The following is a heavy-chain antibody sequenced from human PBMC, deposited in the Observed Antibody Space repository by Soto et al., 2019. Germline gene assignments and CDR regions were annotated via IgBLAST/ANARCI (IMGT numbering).Heavy chain of an antibody. CDR1: GYTFTFYA. D-gene: IGHD3-10*01. V-gene: IGHV1-3*04. CDR3: ARDSFYRGSGLYGMDV. CDR2: INTGNGNT. J-gene: IGHJ6*02. Sequence: ASVKVSCKASGYTFTFYAMHWVRQAPGQRLEWMGWINTGNGNTKYSQNFQDRVTITRDTSASTAYMELSSLRSEDTAVYYCARDSFYRGSGLYGMDVRGQGTTVTVSS.